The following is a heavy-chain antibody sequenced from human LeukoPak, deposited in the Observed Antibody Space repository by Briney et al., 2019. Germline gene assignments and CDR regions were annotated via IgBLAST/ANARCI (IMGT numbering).Heavy chain of an antibody. CDR3: ASSCGGDCYSFDY. Sequence: SEALSLTCTVSGGSMSGSYWNWIRQPPGKGLEWIGYIYYTGRTNYNPSLKSRVTISVDTSKKQFSLRLNSMTAADTAVYYCASSCGGDCYSFDYWGQGTLVTVSS. V-gene: IGHV4-59*12. D-gene: IGHD2-21*02. CDR2: IYYTGRT. CDR1: GGSMSGSY. J-gene: IGHJ4*02.